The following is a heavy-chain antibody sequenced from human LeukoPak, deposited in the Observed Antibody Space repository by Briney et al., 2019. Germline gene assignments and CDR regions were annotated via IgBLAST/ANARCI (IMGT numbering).Heavy chain of an antibody. CDR1: GFTVSSNY. D-gene: IGHD6-13*01. CDR2: IYSGGST. V-gene: IGHV3-53*01. Sequence: GGSLRLSCAASGFTVSSNYMSWVRQAPGKGREWVSVIYSGGSTYYADSVKGRLTISRDNSKKKLERKKKNLRAEDTAAYYCARAPRPARIAAAFFDIWGQGTMVTVSS. CDR3: ARAPRPARIAAAFFDI. J-gene: IGHJ3*02.